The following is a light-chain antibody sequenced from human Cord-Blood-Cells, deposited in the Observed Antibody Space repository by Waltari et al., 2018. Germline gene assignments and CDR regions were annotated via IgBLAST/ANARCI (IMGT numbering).Light chain of an antibody. V-gene: IGLV2-23*03. Sequence: QSALTQPASVSGSPGQSITISCTGTSSDVGSYNLVSWYQQHPGKAPKLMSYEGSKRPSGVSNRCSGSKSGNTASLTISGLQAEDEADYYCCSYAGSSTFDVVFGGGTKLTVL. CDR1: SSDVGSYNL. CDR2: EGS. J-gene: IGLJ2*01. CDR3: CSYAGSSTFDVV.